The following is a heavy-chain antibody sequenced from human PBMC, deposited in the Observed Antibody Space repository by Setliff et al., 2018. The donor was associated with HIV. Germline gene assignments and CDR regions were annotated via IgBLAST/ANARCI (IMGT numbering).Heavy chain of an antibody. CDR1: GYTFTSYD. D-gene: IGHD6-19*01. CDR2: MSPNSGNA. CDR3: ARGLAVAGKSYYYYYYMDV. J-gene: IGHJ6*03. V-gene: IGHV1-8*01. Sequence: ASVKVSCKASGYTFTSYDINWVRQATGQGLEWMGWMSPNSGNAGYAQKFQGRVTMTRNTSISTAYMELSSLRSEDTAVYYCARGLAVAGKSYYYYYYMDVWGEGTAVTVSS.